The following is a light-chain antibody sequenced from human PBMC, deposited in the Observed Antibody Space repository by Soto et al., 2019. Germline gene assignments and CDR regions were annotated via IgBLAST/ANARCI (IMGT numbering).Light chain of an antibody. CDR2: DAS. CDR3: QQRSKWTLT. Sequence: EIVLTQSPATLSLSPGERATLSCRASQSVSSYLAWYQQKPGQAPRLLIYDASNRATGIPARFSGSGSGTDFTLTISSLEPVDFAVYYCQQRSKWTLTFGGGTKVEIK. J-gene: IGKJ4*01. V-gene: IGKV3-11*01. CDR1: QSVSSY.